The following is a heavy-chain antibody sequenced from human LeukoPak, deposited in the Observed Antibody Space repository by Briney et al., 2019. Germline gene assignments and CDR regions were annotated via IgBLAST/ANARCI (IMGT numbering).Heavy chain of an antibody. V-gene: IGHV4-4*07. CDR2: IYTSGST. J-gene: IGHJ5*02. D-gene: IGHD5-12*01. Sequence: SETLSLTCTVSGGSISSYYWSWIRQPAGKGLERIGRIYTSGSTNYNPSLKSRVTMSVDTSKNQFSLKLSSVTAADTAVYYCARDSPGAGYSGYNSFFWFDPWGQGTLVTVSS. CDR1: GGSISSYY. CDR3: ARDSPGAGYSGYNSFFWFDP.